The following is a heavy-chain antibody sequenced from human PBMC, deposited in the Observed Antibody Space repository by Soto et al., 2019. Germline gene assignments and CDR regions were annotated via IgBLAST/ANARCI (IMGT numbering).Heavy chain of an antibody. J-gene: IGHJ6*02. Sequence: SETLSLTCTVSGGSISSYYWSWIRQPPGKGLEWIGYIYYSGSTNYNPSLKSRVTISVDTSKNQFSLKLSSVTAADTAVYYCARDWGRDYYDSSGYNYYYYGMDVWGQGTTVTVSS. CDR2: IYYSGST. V-gene: IGHV4-59*01. CDR3: ARDWGRDYYDSSGYNYYYYGMDV. D-gene: IGHD3-22*01. CDR1: GGSISSYY.